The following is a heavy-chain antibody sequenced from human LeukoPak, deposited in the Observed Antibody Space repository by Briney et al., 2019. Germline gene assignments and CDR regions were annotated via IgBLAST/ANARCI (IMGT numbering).Heavy chain of an antibody. J-gene: IGHJ4*02. CDR1: GVSMSAYQ. CDR3: GTSNDAKIAPFDH. D-gene: IGHD2-21*01. CDR2: INTKGET. V-gene: IGHV4-4*09. Sequence: SETLSLTCTVSGVSMSAYQWSWVRQSPEKGLEWIGCINTKGETSYNPSLKRRVTTSVDTSKSQFSLRRTSVTAADTAVYYCGTSNDAKIAPFDHWGQGAPVTVSS.